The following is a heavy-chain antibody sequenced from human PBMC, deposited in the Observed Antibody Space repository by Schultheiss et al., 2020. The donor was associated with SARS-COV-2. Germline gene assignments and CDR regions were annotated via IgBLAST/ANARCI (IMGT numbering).Heavy chain of an antibody. CDR1: GYTFTGYY. J-gene: IGHJ4*02. V-gene: IGHV1-2*04. CDR2: INPNSGGT. CDR3: ARDRPGYSSSWYGPNLDY. Sequence: ASVKVSCKASGYTFTGYYMHWVRQAPGQGLEWMGWINPNSGGTNYAQKFQGWVTMTRDTSISTAYMELSRLRSDDTAVYYCARDRPGYSSSWYGPNLDYWGQGTLVTVSS. D-gene: IGHD6-13*01.